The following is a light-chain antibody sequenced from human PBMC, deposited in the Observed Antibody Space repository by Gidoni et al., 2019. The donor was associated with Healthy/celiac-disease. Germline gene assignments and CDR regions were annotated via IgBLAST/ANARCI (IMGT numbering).Light chain of an antibody. J-gene: IGKJ2*01. V-gene: IGKV3-11*01. CDR1: QSVSSY. Sequence: EIVLTQFPATLSLSPGERATRSCRASQSVSSYLAWYQQKPGQAPRLLIYDASNRATGIPARFSGSGSGTDFTLTISSLEPEDFAVYYCQQRSNWPRTFGQGTKLEIK. CDR2: DAS. CDR3: QQRSNWPRT.